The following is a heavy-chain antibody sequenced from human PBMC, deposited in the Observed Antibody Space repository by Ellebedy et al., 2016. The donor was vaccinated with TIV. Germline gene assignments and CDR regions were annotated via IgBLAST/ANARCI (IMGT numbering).Heavy chain of an antibody. CDR2: TSFDGDVN. CDR3: AKGSTRGATYTYGYVLDS. J-gene: IGHJ5*01. V-gene: IGHV3-30*18. CDR1: GFTFSKYW. D-gene: IGHD5-18*01. Sequence: GESLKISCAASGFTFSKYWMHWVRQAPGKGLEWVAVTSFDGDVNRYADSVKGRVTISRDNSKDTVYLQLDRLRVDDTAVYYCAKGSTRGATYTYGYVLDSWGQGTLVTVSS.